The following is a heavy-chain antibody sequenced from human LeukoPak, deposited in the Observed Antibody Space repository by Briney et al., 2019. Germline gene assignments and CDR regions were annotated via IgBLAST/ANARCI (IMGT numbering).Heavy chain of an antibody. J-gene: IGHJ4*02. Sequence: VASVKVSCKASAYTFTGYYMHWVRQAPGQGLEWMGWINPNSGGTNYAQKFQGRVTMTRDTSISTAYMELSRLRSDDTAVYYCARARGIAAAEVFDYWGQGTLVTVSS. CDR3: ARARGIAAAEVFDY. CDR2: INPNSGGT. CDR1: AYTFTGYY. V-gene: IGHV1-2*02. D-gene: IGHD6-13*01.